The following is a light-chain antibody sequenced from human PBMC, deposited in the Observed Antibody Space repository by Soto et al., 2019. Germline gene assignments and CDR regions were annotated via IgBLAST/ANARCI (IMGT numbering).Light chain of an antibody. CDR1: QDISNY. CDR3: QQYDNPLYT. Sequence: DIQMTQSPSSLSASVGDRVTITCQASQDISNYLNWYQQKPGKAPKLLIYDASNFETGVPSRFSGSGSGTDSTFTISSLQPEDIATYYCQQYDNPLYTFGQGTKLEIK. J-gene: IGKJ2*01. CDR2: DAS. V-gene: IGKV1-33*01.